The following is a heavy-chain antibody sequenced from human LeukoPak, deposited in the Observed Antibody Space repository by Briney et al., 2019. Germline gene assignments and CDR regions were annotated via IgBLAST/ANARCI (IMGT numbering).Heavy chain of an antibody. Sequence: SETLSLTCTVSGDSISSYYWSWIRQPPGKGLEWIGYIYYSGSTNYNPSLKSRVTISVDTSKNQFSLKLSSVTAADTAVYYCARESREEMATIGWFDPWGQGTLVTVSS. CDR2: IYYSGST. CDR1: GDSISSYY. D-gene: IGHD5-24*01. CDR3: ARESREEMATIGWFDP. V-gene: IGHV4-59*01. J-gene: IGHJ5*02.